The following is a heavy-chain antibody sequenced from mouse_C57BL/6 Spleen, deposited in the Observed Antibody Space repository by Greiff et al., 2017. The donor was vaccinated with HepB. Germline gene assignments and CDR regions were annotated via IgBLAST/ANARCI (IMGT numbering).Heavy chain of an antibody. D-gene: IGHD4-1*01. CDR2: IDPENGDT. CDR3: TRTAIDY. V-gene: IGHV14-4*01. J-gene: IGHJ2*01. Sequence: EVQLQQSGAELVRPGASVKLSCTASGFNIKDDYMHWVKQRPEQGLEWIGWIDPENGDTEYASKFQGKATITADTSSNTAYLQRSSLTSEDTAVYYGTRTAIDYWGQGTTVTVSA. CDR1: GFNIKDDY.